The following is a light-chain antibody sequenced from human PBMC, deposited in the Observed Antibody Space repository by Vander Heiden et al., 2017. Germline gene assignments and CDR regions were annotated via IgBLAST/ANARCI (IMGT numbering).Light chain of an antibody. CDR1: QSLLHSDTYTY. Sequence: DIVMTQSPLSLPVTPGESASISCRSSQSLLHSDTYTYLDWYLQKPGQSPQLLIYLVSSRASGVPDRFSVSGSDTDFTLKISRVEADDVGVYYCMQGLQTPYTFGQGTKLEIK. CDR3: MQGLQTPYT. CDR2: LVS. J-gene: IGKJ2*01. V-gene: IGKV2-28*01.